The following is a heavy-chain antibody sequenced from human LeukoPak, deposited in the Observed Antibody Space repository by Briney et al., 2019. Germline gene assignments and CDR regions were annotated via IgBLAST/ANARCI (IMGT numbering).Heavy chain of an antibody. Sequence: GGSLRLSCAASGFTFDDYGMSWVRQAPGKGLEWVSGINWNGGSTGYADSLKGRFTISRDNAKNSLYLQMNSLRAEDTALYHCAREGGYGSGWYWGQGTLVTVSS. CDR3: AREGGYGSGWY. V-gene: IGHV3-20*01. J-gene: IGHJ4*02. CDR1: GFTFDDYG. CDR2: INWNGGST. D-gene: IGHD6-19*01.